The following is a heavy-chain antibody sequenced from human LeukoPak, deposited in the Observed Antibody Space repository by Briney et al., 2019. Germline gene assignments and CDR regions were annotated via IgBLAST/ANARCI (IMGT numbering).Heavy chain of an antibody. CDR1: GFTFSSYT. Sequence: GGSLRLSCAASGFTFSSYTMNWVRRAPGKGLEWLSYITSASSTTYYADSVKGRFTISRDNAKNSLYLQMNSLRAEDTAVYYCARDAYRGLDYWGQGTLVTVSS. D-gene: IGHD3-16*02. V-gene: IGHV3-48*04. CDR3: ARDAYRGLDY. J-gene: IGHJ4*02. CDR2: ITSASSTT.